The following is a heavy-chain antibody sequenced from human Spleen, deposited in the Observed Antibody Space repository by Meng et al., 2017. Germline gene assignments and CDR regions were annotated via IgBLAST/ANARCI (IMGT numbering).Heavy chain of an antibody. V-gene: IGHV4-34*01. D-gene: IGHD2-21*01. Sequence: QGQQQQWVGRMLKPSEPLLLTCGSSGGSFSDYYWSWIRQPPGKGLEWIGEINHNGSTNYNPSLKSRVTISVDTSKNQFSLKLSSVTAADTAVYYCARGQTTVVMEFAGFDYWDQGALVTVSS. J-gene: IGHJ4*02. CDR3: ARGQTTVVMEFAGFDY. CDR1: GGSFSDYY. CDR2: INHNGST.